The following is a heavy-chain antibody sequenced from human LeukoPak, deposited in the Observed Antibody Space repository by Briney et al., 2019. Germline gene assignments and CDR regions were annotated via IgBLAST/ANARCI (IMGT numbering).Heavy chain of an antibody. CDR3: ARDSVGATNYFDY. J-gene: IGHJ4*02. CDR1: GFTFSSYA. V-gene: IGHV3-30-3*01. D-gene: IGHD1-26*01. CDR2: ISYDGSNK. Sequence: GGSLRLSYAASGFTFSSYAMHWVRQAPGKGLEWVAVISYDGSNKYYADSVKGRFTISRGNSKNTLYLQMNSLRAEDTAVYYCARDSVGATNYFDYWGQGTLVTVSS.